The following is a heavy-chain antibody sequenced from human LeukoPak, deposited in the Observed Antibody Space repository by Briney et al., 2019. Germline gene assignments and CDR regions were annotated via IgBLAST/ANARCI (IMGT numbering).Heavy chain of an antibody. CDR1: GGSISSSSYY. J-gene: IGHJ2*01. V-gene: IGHV4-39*01. CDR2: IYYSGST. Sequence: PSETLSLTCTVSGGSISSSSYYWGWIRQPPGKGLEWIGSIYYSGSTYYNLSLKSRVTISVDTSKNQFSLKLSSVTAADTAVYYCARLPSSGYLYWYFDLWGRGTLVTVSS. D-gene: IGHD3-22*01. CDR3: ARLPSSGYLYWYFDL.